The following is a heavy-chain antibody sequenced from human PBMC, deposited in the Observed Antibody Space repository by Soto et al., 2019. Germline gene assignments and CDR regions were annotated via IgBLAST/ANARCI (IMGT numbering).Heavy chain of an antibody. V-gene: IGHV3-23*01. CDR1: GFTFGSYA. CDR3: AKDHDVVVTWYFDY. Sequence: GGSLRLSCAASGFTFGSYAMSWVRQAPGKGLEWVSAISGSGGSTYYADSVKGRFTISRDNSKNTLYLQMNSLRAEDTAVYYCAKDHDVVVTWYFDYWGQGTLVTVSS. J-gene: IGHJ4*02. D-gene: IGHD2-21*02. CDR2: ISGSGGST.